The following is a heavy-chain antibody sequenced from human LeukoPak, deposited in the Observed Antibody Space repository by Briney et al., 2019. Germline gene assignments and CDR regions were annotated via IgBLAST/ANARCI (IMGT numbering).Heavy chain of an antibody. CDR2: IRYDGSNK. V-gene: IGHV3-30*02. D-gene: IGHD6-19*01. Sequence: GGSLRLSCAASGFTFSSYGMHWVRQAPGKGLEWVAFIRYDGSNKYYADSVKGRFTISRDNAKKSLYLQMNSLRVEDTAVYYCARDERSKGQWLELDQWGQGTLVTVSS. CDR3: ARDERSKGQWLELDQ. CDR1: GFTFSSYG. J-gene: IGHJ4*02.